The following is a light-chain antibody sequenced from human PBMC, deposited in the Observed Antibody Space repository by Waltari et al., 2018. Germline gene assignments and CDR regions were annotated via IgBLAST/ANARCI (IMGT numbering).Light chain of an antibody. J-gene: IGKJ4*01. CDR3: MQALQTPLT. V-gene: IGKV2-28*01. CDR2: LGS. CDR1: QSLLHSNGYND. Sequence: DIVMTQSPLSLPATTGEPASISCRTSQSLLHSNGYNDLDWYLQKPGQSPHLLIYLGSNRASGVPDRFSGSGSGTDFTLKISRVEAEDVGVYYCMQALQTPLTFGGGTRVEIK.